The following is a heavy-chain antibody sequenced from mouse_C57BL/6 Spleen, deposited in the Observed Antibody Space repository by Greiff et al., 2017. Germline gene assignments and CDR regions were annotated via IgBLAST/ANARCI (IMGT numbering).Heavy chain of an antibody. J-gene: IGHJ2*01. V-gene: IGHV1-81*01. CDR2: IYPRSGNT. CDR1: GYTFTSYG. D-gene: IGHD4-1*01. Sequence: VMLVESGAELARPGASVKLSCKASGYTFTSYGISWVKQRTGQGLEWIGEIYPRSGNTYYNEKFKGKATLTADKSSSTAYMELRSLTSEDSAVYFCAGDKTESANWDVGFDYWGQGTTLTVSS. CDR3: AGDKTESANWDVGFDY.